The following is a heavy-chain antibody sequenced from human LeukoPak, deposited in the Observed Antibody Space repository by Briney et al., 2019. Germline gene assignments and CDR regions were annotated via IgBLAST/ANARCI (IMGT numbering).Heavy chain of an antibody. CDR3: ASGVGYLFPTN. Sequence: PSETLSLTCAIYGGSFSGFYWSWIRKPPGTGLEWIGEVNLSGGAFYNPSLKSRVTISIDTSKQQFFLKLRSVAAADTAHYYCASGVGYLFPTNWGQGTLVTVSS. J-gene: IGHJ4*02. D-gene: IGHD5-18*01. CDR2: VNLSGGA. V-gene: IGHV4-34*01. CDR1: GGSFSGFY.